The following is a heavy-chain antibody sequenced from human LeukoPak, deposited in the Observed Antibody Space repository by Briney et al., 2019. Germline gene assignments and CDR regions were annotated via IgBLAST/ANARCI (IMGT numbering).Heavy chain of an antibody. J-gene: IGHJ4*02. Sequence: ASVKVSCKASGYTFTSYYMHWVRQAPGQGLEWMGWINPNSGGTNYAQKFQGRVTMTRDTSISTAYMELSRLRSDDTAVYYCARDTYYDTEGGYWGQGTLVTVSS. CDR3: ARDTYYDTEGGY. V-gene: IGHV1-2*02. D-gene: IGHD3-22*01. CDR2: INPNSGGT. CDR1: GYTFTSYY.